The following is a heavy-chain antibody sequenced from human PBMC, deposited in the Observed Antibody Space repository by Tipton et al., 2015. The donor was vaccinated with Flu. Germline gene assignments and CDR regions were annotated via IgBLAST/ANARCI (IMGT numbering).Heavy chain of an antibody. CDR3: ASTGYSYGYTFDY. Sequence: TLSLTCTVSGGSISSYYWSWTRQPPGKGLEWIGYIYYSGSTNYNPSLKSRVTISVDTSKNQFSLKLSSVTAADTAVYYCASTGYSYGYTFDYWGQGTLVTVSS. CDR2: IYYSGST. V-gene: IGHV4-59*01. CDR1: GGSISSYY. J-gene: IGHJ4*02. D-gene: IGHD5-18*01.